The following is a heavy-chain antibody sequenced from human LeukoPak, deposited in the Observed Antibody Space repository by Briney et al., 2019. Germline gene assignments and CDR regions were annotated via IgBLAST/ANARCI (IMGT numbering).Heavy chain of an antibody. Sequence: GGSLRLSCAASGFTFSSYAMSWVRQAPGKGLEWVSAISGSGGSTYYADSVKGRFTISRDNSKNTLYLQMNSLRAEDTAVYYCAKDPSYYYGSGRENWFDPWGQGTLVTVSS. CDR2: ISGSGGST. V-gene: IGHV3-23*01. CDR1: GFTFSSYA. D-gene: IGHD3-10*01. CDR3: AKDPSYYYGSGRENWFDP. J-gene: IGHJ5*02.